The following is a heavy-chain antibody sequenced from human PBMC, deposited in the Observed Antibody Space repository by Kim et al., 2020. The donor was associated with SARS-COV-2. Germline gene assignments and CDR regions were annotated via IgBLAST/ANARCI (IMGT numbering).Heavy chain of an antibody. V-gene: IGHV3-33*01. CDR1: GFTFSNFD. CDR3: ARHRRTIITMMRRVLPGDSDGLDD. CDR2: IWFDGSKK. D-gene: IGHD3-10*01. J-gene: IGHJ6*02. Sequence: GGSLRLSCAASGFTFSNFDMHWVRQTPGKGLDWVALIWFDGSKKYYADSVKGRFTISRDNSNNTLYLQLNSLRAEDSAVYYCARHRRTIITMMRRVLPGDSDGLDDWGLGTTVTVSS.